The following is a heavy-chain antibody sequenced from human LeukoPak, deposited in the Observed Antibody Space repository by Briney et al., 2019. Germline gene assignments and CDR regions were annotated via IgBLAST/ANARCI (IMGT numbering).Heavy chain of an antibody. CDR3: AREYSSSWSNQPFDY. J-gene: IGHJ4*02. Sequence: GASVKVSCKASGYTFTSYAMNWVRQAPGQGLEWMGWINTNTGNPTYAQGFTGRFVFSLDTSVSTAYLQISSLKAEDTAVYYCAREYSSSWSNQPFDYWGQGTLVTVSS. CDR2: INTNTGNP. D-gene: IGHD6-13*01. CDR1: GYTFTSYA. V-gene: IGHV7-4-1*02.